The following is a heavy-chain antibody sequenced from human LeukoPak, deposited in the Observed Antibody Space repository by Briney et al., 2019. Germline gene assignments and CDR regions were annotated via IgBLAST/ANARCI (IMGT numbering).Heavy chain of an antibody. CDR2: ISGSGGST. V-gene: IGHV3-23*01. J-gene: IGHJ4*02. D-gene: IGHD1-1*01. Sequence: GGSLRLSCAASGFTFSSYAMSWVRQAPGKGLEWVSAISGSGGSTYYADSVKGRFTISRDNAKNSLYLQMNSLRDEDTAVYYCARDLAGTKDYWGQGTLVTVSS. CDR1: GFTFSSYA. CDR3: ARDLAGTKDY.